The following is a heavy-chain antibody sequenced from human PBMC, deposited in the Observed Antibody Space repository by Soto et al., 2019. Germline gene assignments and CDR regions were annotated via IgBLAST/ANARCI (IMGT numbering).Heavy chain of an antibody. Sequence: GGSLRLSCAASGFTFDDYAMHWVRQAPGKGLEWVSGISWNSGSIGYADSVKGRFTISRDNAKNSLYLQMNSLRAEDTALYYCAKVARGQLGLGYYYMDVWGKGTTVTVSS. CDR3: AKVARGQLGLGYYYMDV. CDR2: ISWNSGSI. D-gene: IGHD6-13*01. V-gene: IGHV3-9*01. CDR1: GFTFDDYA. J-gene: IGHJ6*03.